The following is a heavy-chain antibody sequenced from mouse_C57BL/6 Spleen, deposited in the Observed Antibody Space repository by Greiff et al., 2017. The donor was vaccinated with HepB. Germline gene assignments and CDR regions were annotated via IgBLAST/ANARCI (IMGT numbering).Heavy chain of an antibody. CDR1: GYTFTSYG. CDR3: ARLNGSSYKAMDY. V-gene: IGHV1-81*01. Sequence: QVQLKESGAELARPGASVKLSCKASGYTFTSYGISWVKQRTGQGLEWIGEIYPRSGNTYYNEKFKGKATLTADKSSSTAYMEPRSLTSEDSAVYFCARLNGSSYKAMDYWGQGTSVTVSS. CDR2: IYPRSGNT. D-gene: IGHD1-1*01. J-gene: IGHJ4*01.